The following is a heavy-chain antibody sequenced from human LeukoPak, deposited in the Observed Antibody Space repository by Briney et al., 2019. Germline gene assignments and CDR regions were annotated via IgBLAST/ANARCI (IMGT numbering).Heavy chain of an antibody. V-gene: IGHV4-31*03. CDR3: ARDLYGEGHNWLDP. CDR2: IYYSGST. CDR1: GGSISSGGYY. Sequence: SQTLSLTCTVSGGSISSGGYYWSWIRQHPGKGLEWIGYIYYSGSTYYNPSLKSRVTISVDTSKNQFSLKLSSVTAADTAVYYCARDLYGEGHNWLDPWGQGTLVTVSS. D-gene: IGHD4-17*01. J-gene: IGHJ5*02.